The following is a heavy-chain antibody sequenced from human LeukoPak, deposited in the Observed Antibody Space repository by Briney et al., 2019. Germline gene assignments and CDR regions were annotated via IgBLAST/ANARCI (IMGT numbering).Heavy chain of an antibody. D-gene: IGHD3-3*01. CDR3: ARSGAAWGGYPPHASDI. J-gene: IGHJ3*02. Sequence: TSETLSLTCSVSDDSISSCYWTWIRQPPGKGLEWIGYVYNSGSTDYNPSLKSRVTISVNTSKNQFSLRLNSVTAADTAVYYCARSGAAWGGYPPHASDIWGQGTLVTVSS. V-gene: IGHV4-59*01. CDR1: DDSISSCY. CDR2: VYNSGST.